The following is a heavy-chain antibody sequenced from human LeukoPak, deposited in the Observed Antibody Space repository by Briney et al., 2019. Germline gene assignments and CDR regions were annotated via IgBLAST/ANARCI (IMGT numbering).Heavy chain of an antibody. CDR3: ARFTVADAFNI. CDR2: IYNSGST. D-gene: IGHD4-23*01. V-gene: IGHV4-59*08. J-gene: IGHJ3*02. Sequence: PSETLSLTCTVSGGSISSYYWSWIRQPPGKGLEWIGHIYNSGSTSYNPSLKSRVTISVDTSKNQFSLKLSSVTAADTAVYYCARFTVADAFNIWGQGTMVTVSS. CDR1: GGSISSYY.